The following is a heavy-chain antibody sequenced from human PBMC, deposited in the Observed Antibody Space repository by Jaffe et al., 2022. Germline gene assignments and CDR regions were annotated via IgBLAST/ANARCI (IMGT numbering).Heavy chain of an antibody. V-gene: IGHV3-7*01. J-gene: IGHJ6*03. D-gene: IGHD2-2*03. Sequence: EVQLVESGGGLVQPGGSLRLSCAASGFTFSSYWMSWVRQAPGKGLEWVANIKQDGSEKYYVDSVKGRFTISRDNAKNSLYLQMNSLRAEDTAVYYCAREGFVGYCSSTSCFGDYYYYMDVWGKGTTVTVSS. CDR3: AREGFVGYCSSTSCFGDYYYYMDV. CDR1: GFTFSSYW. CDR2: IKQDGSEK.